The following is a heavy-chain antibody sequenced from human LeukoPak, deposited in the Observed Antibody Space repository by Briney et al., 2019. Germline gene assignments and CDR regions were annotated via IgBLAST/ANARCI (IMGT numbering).Heavy chain of an antibody. CDR1: GGSFSGYY. Sequence: PSETLSLTCAVYGGSFSGYYWSWIRQPPGKGLEWIGEINHSGSTNYNPSLKSRVTISVDTSKNQFSLKLSSVTAADTAVYYCARRSTYYYDSSVDSETLHSDAFDIWGQGTMVTVSS. CDR3: ARRSTYYYDSSVDSETLHSDAFDI. J-gene: IGHJ3*02. V-gene: IGHV4-34*01. D-gene: IGHD3-22*01. CDR2: INHSGST.